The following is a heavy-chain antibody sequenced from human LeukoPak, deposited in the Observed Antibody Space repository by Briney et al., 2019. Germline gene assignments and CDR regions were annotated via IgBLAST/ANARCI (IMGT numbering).Heavy chain of an antibody. CDR2: IYYSGTT. D-gene: IGHD3-9*01. CDR3: ARERGRFNYDILFV. J-gene: IGHJ6*04. CDR1: GGSISSSSYY. V-gene: IGHV4-39*07. Sequence: PSETLSLTCTVSGGSISSSSYYWGWIRQPPGKGLEWIGSIYYSGTTYYNPSLKSRVTISVDTSKNQFSLKLSSVTAADTAVYYCARERGRFNYDILFVWGKGTTVTVSS.